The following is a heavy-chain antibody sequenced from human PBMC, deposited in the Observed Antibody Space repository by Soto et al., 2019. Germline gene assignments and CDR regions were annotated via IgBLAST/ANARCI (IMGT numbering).Heavy chain of an antibody. Sequence: AASVKVSCKASGYTFTDYSMHWVRQAPGQGLEWMGWINPNSGGTNYAQNFQGRVTMTRDTSISTAYMELSRLTSDDTAVYYCATERSSLGLWELDVWGQGTTVTVSS. CDR3: ATERSSLGLWELDV. D-gene: IGHD3-16*01. CDR1: GYTFTDYS. V-gene: IGHV1-2*02. CDR2: INPNSGGT. J-gene: IGHJ6*02.